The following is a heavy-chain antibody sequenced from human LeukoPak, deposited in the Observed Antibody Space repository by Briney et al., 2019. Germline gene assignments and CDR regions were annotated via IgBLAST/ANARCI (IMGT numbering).Heavy chain of an antibody. CDR3: ARVVERPDNWFDP. CDR2: IYYSGST. D-gene: IGHD1-1*01. Sequence: PSETLSLTCTVSDGSISSGDYYWSWIRQPPGKGLEWIGYIYYSGSTYYNPSLKSRVTISVDTSKNQFSLKLSSVTAADTAVYYCARVVERPDNWFDPWGQGTLVTVSS. J-gene: IGHJ5*02. CDR1: DGSISSGDYY. V-gene: IGHV4-30-4*01.